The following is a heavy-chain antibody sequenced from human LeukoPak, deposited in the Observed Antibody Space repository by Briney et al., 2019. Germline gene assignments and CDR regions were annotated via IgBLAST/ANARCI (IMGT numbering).Heavy chain of an antibody. CDR3: ATDKSPKKNYYDSSGYYSPLGYYYYYMDV. J-gene: IGHJ6*03. Sequence: ASVKVSCKASGGTFSSYAISWVRQAPGQGLEWMGRIIPILGIANYAQKFQGRVTMTEDTSTDTAYMELSSLRSEDTAVYYCATDKSPKKNYYDSSGYYSPLGYYYYYMDVWGKGTTVTVSS. CDR2: IIPILGIA. CDR1: GGTFSSYA. D-gene: IGHD3-22*01. V-gene: IGHV1-69*04.